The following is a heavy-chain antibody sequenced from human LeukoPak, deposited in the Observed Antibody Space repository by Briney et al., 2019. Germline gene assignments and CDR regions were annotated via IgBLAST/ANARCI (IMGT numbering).Heavy chain of an antibody. D-gene: IGHD2-15*01. CDR3: AKAPLGRCTGVICYYFDY. J-gene: IGHJ4*02. CDR1: GITFNNYA. CDR2: IGGSDAGT. Sequence: GGSLRRSCAASGITFNNYATSWVRQAPGQGLEWVSAIGGSDAGTYYADSVKGRFTISRDNSKNTLYLQMNSLRAEDAAVYYCAKAPLGRCTGVICYYFDYWGQGTLVTVSS. V-gene: IGHV3-23*01.